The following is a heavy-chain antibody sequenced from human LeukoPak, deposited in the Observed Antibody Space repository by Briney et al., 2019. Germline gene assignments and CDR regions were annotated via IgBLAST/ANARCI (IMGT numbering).Heavy chain of an antibody. CDR2: ISGSGGST. V-gene: IGHV3-23*01. CDR1: GFTFSSYA. D-gene: IGHD2-2*01. J-gene: IGHJ4*02. Sequence: GGSLRLSCAASGFTFSSYAMSWVRQAPGKGLEWVSAISGSGGSTYYADSVKGRFTISRDNSKNTLYLQMNSLRAEDTAVYYCAKEGRYCSSTSCYFVPFDYWGQGTLVTVSS. CDR3: AKEGRYCSSTSCYFVPFDY.